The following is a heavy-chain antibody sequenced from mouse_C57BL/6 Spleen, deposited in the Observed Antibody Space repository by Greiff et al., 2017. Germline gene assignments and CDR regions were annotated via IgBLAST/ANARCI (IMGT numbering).Heavy chain of an antibody. V-gene: IGHV3-6*01. Sequence: VQLKQSGPGLVKPSQSLSLTCSVTGYSITSGYYWNWIRQFPGNKLEWMGYISYDGSNNYNPSLKNRISITRETSKNQFFLKLNSVTTEDTATYYCAREGAYGNYYFDYWGQGTTLTVSS. CDR1: GYSITSGYY. CDR2: ISYDGSN. J-gene: IGHJ2*01. D-gene: IGHD2-1*01. CDR3: AREGAYGNYYFDY.